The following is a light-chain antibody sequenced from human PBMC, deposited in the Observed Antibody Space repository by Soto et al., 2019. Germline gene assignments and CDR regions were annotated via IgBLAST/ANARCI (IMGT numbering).Light chain of an antibody. CDR1: SSDVGAYNY. CDR2: DVS. J-gene: IGLJ1*01. CDR3: CSYAGSSTPYV. Sequence: SVLTQPASVSGSPGQSITISCTGTSSDVGAYNYVSWYQQHPGKAPKLMIYDVSHRPSGVSHRFSGSKSGNTASLTISGLQAEDEADYYCCSYAGSSTPYVFGTGTKVTVL. V-gene: IGLV2-14*01.